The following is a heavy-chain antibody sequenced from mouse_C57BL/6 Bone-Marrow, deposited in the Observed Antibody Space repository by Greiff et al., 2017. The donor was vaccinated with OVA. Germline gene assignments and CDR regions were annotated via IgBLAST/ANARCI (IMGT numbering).Heavy chain of an antibody. D-gene: IGHD2-2*01. J-gene: IGHJ4*01. CDR2: ILPSIGRT. Sequence: VQLQQSGSELRSPGSSVKLSCKDFDSEVFPIAYMSWVRQKPGHGFEWIGGILPSIGRTIYGEKFEDKATLDADTLSNTAYLELNSLTSEDSAIYYCARRKIYYGYDEGYYYAMDYWGQGTSVTVSS. CDR3: ARRKIYYGYDEGYYYAMDY. V-gene: IGHV15-2*01. CDR1: DSEVFPIAY.